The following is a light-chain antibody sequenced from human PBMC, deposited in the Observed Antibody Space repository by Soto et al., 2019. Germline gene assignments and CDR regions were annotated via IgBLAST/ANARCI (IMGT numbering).Light chain of an antibody. CDR3: QQYNNWLET. Sequence: EIVMTQSPATLSVSPGERATLSCRASQCVSSNLSWYQQKPGQAPRLLIYGASTRATCIPARFSGSGSGTEFTLTISSLQSEDFAVYYCQQYNNWLETFGQGTKV. J-gene: IGKJ1*01. V-gene: IGKV3-15*01. CDR1: QCVSSN. CDR2: GAS.